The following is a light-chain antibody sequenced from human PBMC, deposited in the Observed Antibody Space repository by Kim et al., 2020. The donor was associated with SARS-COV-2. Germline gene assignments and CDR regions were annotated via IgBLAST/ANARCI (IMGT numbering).Light chain of an antibody. CDR1: QTGSANY. Sequence: LSPGDRATLSCRASQTGSANYLAWYQQKRGQAPRLLFYGASSRATGTPDRMTGGGSGTDFTLTISRLEPEDFAVYYCQQYGDSPYTFGQGTKLEI. CDR3: QQYGDSPYT. V-gene: IGKV3-20*01. J-gene: IGKJ2*01. CDR2: GAS.